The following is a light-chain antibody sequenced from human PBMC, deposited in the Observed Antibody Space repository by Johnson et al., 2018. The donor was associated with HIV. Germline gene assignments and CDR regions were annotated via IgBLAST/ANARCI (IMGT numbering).Light chain of an antibody. CDR3: GAWGSSLGVGF. V-gene: IGLV1-51*01. CDR1: SSNIGNNY. CDR2: DNN. Sequence: QSVLTQPPSVSAAPGQKVTISCSGSSSNIGNNYVSWYQQLPGTAPKLLIYDNNKRPSGTPDRFSGSKSGTSATLGITGLQTGDEADYYCGAWGSSLGVGFCGTGTKVTVL. J-gene: IGLJ1*01.